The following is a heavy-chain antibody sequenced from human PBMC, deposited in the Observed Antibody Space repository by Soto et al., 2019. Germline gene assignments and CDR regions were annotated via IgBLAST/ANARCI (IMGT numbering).Heavy chain of an antibody. CDR1: GSAITRYY. CDR3: ARDTSGWSLNGLDV. CDR2: INPGGGSA. D-gene: IGHD6-19*01. Sequence: QVDLVQSGAEVKKPGASVTISCKASGSAITRYYIHWVRQAPGRGLEWMGIINPGGGSASYAQKLQDRVTIDKDTSTGTVYMDLRSLRTEDTAVYHCARDTSGWSLNGLDVWGQGTTVNVSS. J-gene: IGHJ6*02. V-gene: IGHV1-46*01.